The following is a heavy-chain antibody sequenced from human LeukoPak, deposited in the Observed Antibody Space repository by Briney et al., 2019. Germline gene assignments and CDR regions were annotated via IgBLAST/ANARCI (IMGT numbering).Heavy chain of an antibody. V-gene: IGHV3-33*01. Sequence: PGGSLRLSCAASGFSFSSYGMHWVRQAPGKGLEWVAVIWYDGSNKNYADSVKGRFTISRDNSKNTLYLEMNSLRVEDTAVYFCASHGGLWGQGTLVIVSS. CDR1: GFSFSSYG. J-gene: IGHJ4*02. D-gene: IGHD5-12*01. CDR2: IWYDGSNK. CDR3: ASHGGL.